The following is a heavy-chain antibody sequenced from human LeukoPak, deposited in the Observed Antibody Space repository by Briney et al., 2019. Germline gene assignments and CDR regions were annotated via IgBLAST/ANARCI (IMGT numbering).Heavy chain of an antibody. Sequence: SETLSLTCAVYGGSFSGYYWSWIRQPPGKGLEWIGEINHSGSTNYNPSLKSRVTISVDTSKNQFSLKLSSVTAADTAVYYCARALAYCGGDCYSYYDYWGQGTLVTVSS. V-gene: IGHV4-34*01. J-gene: IGHJ4*02. CDR3: ARALAYCGGDCYSYYDY. CDR1: GGSFSGYY. CDR2: INHSGST. D-gene: IGHD2-21*02.